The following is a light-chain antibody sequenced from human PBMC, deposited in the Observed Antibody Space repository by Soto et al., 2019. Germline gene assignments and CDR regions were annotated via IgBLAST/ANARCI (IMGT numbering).Light chain of an antibody. CDR2: GAS. CDR3: QQYNNWPPWT. J-gene: IGKJ1*01. V-gene: IGKV3-15*01. CDR1: QSISSD. Sequence: EIVMMQSPATLSVSAGERATLSCRASQSISSDLAWYPQKPGQAPRLLIYGASTRATGIPARFSGSGSGTEFTLTISSLQSEDFAVYYCQQYNNWPPWTFGQGTKVEIK.